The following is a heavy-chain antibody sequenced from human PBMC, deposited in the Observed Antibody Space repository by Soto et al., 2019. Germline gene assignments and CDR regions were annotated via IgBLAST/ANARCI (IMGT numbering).Heavy chain of an antibody. Sequence: QVQLVESGGGLVKPGGSLRLSCAASGFTFSDYYMSWIRQAPGKGLEWVSYISSSSHYTNYADSVKGRFTISRDNAKNSLYLQMNSVRAEDTAVYYCARVAVAGTFGYWGQGTLVSVSS. J-gene: IGHJ4*02. D-gene: IGHD6-19*01. CDR1: GFTFSDYY. CDR3: ARVAVAGTFGY. V-gene: IGHV3-11*06. CDR2: ISSSSHYT.